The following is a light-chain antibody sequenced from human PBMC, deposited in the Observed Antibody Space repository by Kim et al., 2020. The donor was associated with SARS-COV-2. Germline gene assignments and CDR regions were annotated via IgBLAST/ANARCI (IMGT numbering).Light chain of an antibody. CDR3: QTWGTGIRV. J-gene: IGLJ3*02. CDR1: SGHSSYP. CDR2: LNSDGSH. Sequence: QLVLTRSPSASASLGASVKLTCTLSSGHSSYPIAWYQQQPEKGPRYLMKLNSDGSHSKGDGIPDRFSGSSSGAERYLTISSLQSEDEADYYCQTWGTGIRVFGGGTQLTVL. V-gene: IGLV4-69*01.